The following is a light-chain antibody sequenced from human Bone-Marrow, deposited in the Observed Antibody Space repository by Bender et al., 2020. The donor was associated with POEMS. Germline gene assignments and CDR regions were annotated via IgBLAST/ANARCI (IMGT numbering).Light chain of an antibody. V-gene: IGLV2-14*03. Sequence: QSALTQPASVSGSPGQSITISCSGTSSDIGGFNYVSWYQQRPGKAPKLVIYDGNSRPSGVSDRFSGSKSGNTASLTISGLQTEDEAAYYCGSYTDRSTLLFGGGTKLTVL. CDR3: GSYTDRSTLL. J-gene: IGLJ2*01. CDR1: SSDIGGFNY. CDR2: DGN.